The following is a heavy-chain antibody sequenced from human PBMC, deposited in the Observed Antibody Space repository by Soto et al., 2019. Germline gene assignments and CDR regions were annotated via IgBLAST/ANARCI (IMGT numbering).Heavy chain of an antibody. V-gene: IGHV4-59*08. CDR3: ARHYPLAYYDFWSGYSPLDY. J-gene: IGHJ4*02. CDR1: GGSISSYY. Sequence: SETLSLTCTVSGGSISSYYWSWIRQPPGKGLEWIGYIYYSGSTNYNPSLKSRVTISVDTSKNQFSLKLSSVTTADTAVYYCARHYPLAYYDFWSGYSPLDYWGQGTLVTVSS. D-gene: IGHD3-3*01. CDR2: IYYSGST.